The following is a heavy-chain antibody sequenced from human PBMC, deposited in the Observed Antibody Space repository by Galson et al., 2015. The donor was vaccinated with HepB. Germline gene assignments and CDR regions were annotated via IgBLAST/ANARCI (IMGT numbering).Heavy chain of an antibody. CDR2: IEPTGAST. D-gene: IGHD2-15*01. CDR3: AKDLLSSGGWWTYFDY. J-gene: IGHJ4*02. CDR1: GFTFSSYA. V-gene: IGHV3-23*01. Sequence: SLRLSCAASGFTFSSYAMGWVRQAPGKGLEWVSAIEPTGASTYYADSVKGRFTISRDNSKNTLYLQLNSLRAEDMAVYYCAKDLLSSGGWWTYFDYWGQGTLVAVSS.